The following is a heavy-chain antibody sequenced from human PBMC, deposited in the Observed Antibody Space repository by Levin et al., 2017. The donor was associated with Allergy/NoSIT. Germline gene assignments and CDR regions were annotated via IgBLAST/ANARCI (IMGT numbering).Heavy chain of an antibody. CDR1: GFTFSTHS. J-gene: IGHJ4*02. Sequence: GGSLRLSCAASGFTFSTHSMDWVRQAPGKGLEWVSYISGSSQTIYYADSVKGRFTISSDNAKESLYLQMNSLSAEDTAVYYCARVAAAGNIDYWGQGTLVTVSA. D-gene: IGHD6-13*01. V-gene: IGHV3-48*04. CDR2: ISGSSQTI. CDR3: ARVAAAGNIDY.